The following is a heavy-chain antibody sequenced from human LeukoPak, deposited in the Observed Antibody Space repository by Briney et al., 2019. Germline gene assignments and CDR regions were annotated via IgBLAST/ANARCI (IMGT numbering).Heavy chain of an antibody. J-gene: IGHJ3*02. V-gene: IGHV6-1*01. Sequence: SQTLSLTCAISGDSVSSNSAAWNWIRQSPSRGLEWLGRTYYRSKWYNDYAVSVKSRITINPDTSKNQFSLQLNSVTPEDTAVYYCARDHNFPGIQPGIQLWFYAFEIWGQGTMVTVSS. D-gene: IGHD5-18*01. CDR3: ARDHNFPGIQPGIQLWFYAFEI. CDR2: TYYRSKWYN. CDR1: GDSVSSNSAA.